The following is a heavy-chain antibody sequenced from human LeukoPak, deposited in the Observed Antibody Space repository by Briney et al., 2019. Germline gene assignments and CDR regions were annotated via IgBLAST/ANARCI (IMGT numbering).Heavy chain of an antibody. Sequence: TGGSLRLSCAASGFTVSSNYMSWVRQAPGKGLEWVSVIYSGGSTYYADSVKGRFTISRDNSKNTLYLQMNSLRAEDTAVYYCARAKSSSWFNWFDPWGQGTLVTVSS. CDR3: ARAKSSSWFNWFDP. J-gene: IGHJ5*02. D-gene: IGHD6-13*01. CDR1: GFTVSSNY. CDR2: IYSGGST. V-gene: IGHV3-53*01.